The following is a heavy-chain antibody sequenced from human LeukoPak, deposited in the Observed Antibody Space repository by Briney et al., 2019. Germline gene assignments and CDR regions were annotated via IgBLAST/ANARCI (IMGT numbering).Heavy chain of an antibody. J-gene: IGHJ4*02. CDR2: ISWNSGTM. CDR3: AKRSAAGTVGYFDY. V-gene: IGHV3-9*01. D-gene: IGHD6-13*01. CDR1: GFTFDDYA. Sequence: GGSLRLSCAASGFTFDDYAMHWVRQAPGKGLEWVSGISWNSGTMFYADSVKGRFTISRDDAKNSLYLQMNSLRAEDTALYYCAKRSAAGTVGYFDYWGQGTLVTASS.